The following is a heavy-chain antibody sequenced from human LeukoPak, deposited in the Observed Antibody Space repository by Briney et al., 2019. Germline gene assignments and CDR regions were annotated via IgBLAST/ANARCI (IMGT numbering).Heavy chain of an antibody. Sequence: GSLRLSCAASGFSFSSYWMTWVRQPPGKGLEWSGSIYYSGSTYYTPSLKSRFTISVDTSKNQFSLKLSCVSAADTAVYYCARLTAAAGKVFDYWGQGTLVTVSS. CDR1: GFSFSSYW. CDR3: ARLTAAAGKVFDY. CDR2: IYYSGST. D-gene: IGHD6-13*01. V-gene: IGHV4-39*01. J-gene: IGHJ4*02.